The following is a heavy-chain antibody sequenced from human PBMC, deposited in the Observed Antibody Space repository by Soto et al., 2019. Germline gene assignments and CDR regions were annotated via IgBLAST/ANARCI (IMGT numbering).Heavy chain of an antibody. D-gene: IGHD4-4*01. CDR2: IYYSGST. Sequence: ETLSLTCPVSGVSISSSSYYWGWIRQPPGKGLEWIGSIYYSGSTYYNPSLKSRVTISVDTSKNQFSLKLSSVTAADKAVYYCARRNSKVYYGMDVWGQGTTVTVSS. CDR1: GVSISSSSYY. J-gene: IGHJ6*02. CDR3: ARRNSKVYYGMDV. V-gene: IGHV4-39*01.